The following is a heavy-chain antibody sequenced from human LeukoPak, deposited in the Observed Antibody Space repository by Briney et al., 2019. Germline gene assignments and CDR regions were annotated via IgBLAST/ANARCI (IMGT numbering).Heavy chain of an antibody. Sequence: GESLKISCKGSGYSFTTYWIGWVRQMSGKGLEWMGIIYPGDSDTRYSPSFQGQVTISADKSISTAYLQWSSLKASDTAMYYCARRLRFLGSPFDIWGQGTMVTVSS. D-gene: IGHD3-3*01. CDR3: ARRLRFLGSPFDI. CDR1: GYSFTTYW. J-gene: IGHJ3*02. CDR2: IYPGDSDT. V-gene: IGHV5-51*01.